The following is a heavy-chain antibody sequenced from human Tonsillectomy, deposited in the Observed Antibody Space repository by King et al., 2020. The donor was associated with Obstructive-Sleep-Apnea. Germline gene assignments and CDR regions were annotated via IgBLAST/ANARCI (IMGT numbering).Heavy chain of an antibody. CDR2: ISAYNGNT. CDR1: GYTFTSYG. V-gene: IGHV1-18*04. Sequence: QLVQSGAEVKKPGASVKVSCKASGYTFTSYGISWVRQAPGQGLDWMGWISAYNGNTNYAQKLQGRVTMTTDTSTSTAYMELRSLRSDDTAVYYCARDAVVVVPAAFFDPWGQGTLVTVSS. CDR3: ARDAVVVVPAAFFDP. D-gene: IGHD2-2*01. J-gene: IGHJ5*02.